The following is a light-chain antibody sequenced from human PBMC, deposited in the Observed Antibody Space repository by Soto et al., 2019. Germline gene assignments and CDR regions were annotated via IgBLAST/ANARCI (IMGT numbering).Light chain of an antibody. J-gene: IGKJ1*01. Sequence: IQMTQSPSSLSASVGDRVTITCRASQGISFYVAWYQQRPGRAPQLLIYAASALQTGVPSRFSGSGSGTDFTLTITNLQPEDSGTYYCQHPKWAFGQGTTVEI. CDR3: QHPKWA. V-gene: IGKV1-17*02. CDR2: AAS. CDR1: QGISFY.